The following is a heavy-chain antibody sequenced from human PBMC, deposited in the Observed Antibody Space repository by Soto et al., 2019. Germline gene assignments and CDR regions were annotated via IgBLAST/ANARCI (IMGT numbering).Heavy chain of an antibody. J-gene: IGHJ3*02. V-gene: IGHV3-15*01. CDR3: TTEVPSGQHPDAFDI. D-gene: IGHD3-10*01. CDR2: IKSKTDGGTT. CDR1: GFTFSNAW. Sequence: TGGSLRLSCAASGFTFSNAWMSWVRQAPGKGLEWVGRIKSKTDGGTTDYAAPVKGRFTISRDDSKNTLYLQMNSLKTEDTAVYYCTTEVPSGQHPDAFDIWGQGTMVTVSS.